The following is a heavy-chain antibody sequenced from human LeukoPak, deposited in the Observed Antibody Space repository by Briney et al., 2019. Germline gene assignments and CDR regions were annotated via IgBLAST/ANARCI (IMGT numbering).Heavy chain of an antibody. Sequence: PGKSLRLSCAASGFTFSSYAMHWVRQAPGKGLEWVALIWYDGSNEYYADSVKGRFTISRDNSNNSLYLQMNSLRAEDTAVYYCAKASSMRTHILSYFDYWGQGALVTVSS. CDR2: IWYDGSNE. D-gene: IGHD2/OR15-2a*01. V-gene: IGHV3-33*06. CDR3: AKASSMRTHILSYFDY. J-gene: IGHJ4*02. CDR1: GFTFSSYA.